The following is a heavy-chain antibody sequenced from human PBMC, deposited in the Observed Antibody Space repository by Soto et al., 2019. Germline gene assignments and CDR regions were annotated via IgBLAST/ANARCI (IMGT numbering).Heavy chain of an antibody. J-gene: IGHJ6*02. CDR1: GFTFRTYW. Sequence: EVQLVESGGGLVQPGGSLRLSCAASGFTFRTYWLSWVRQVPGKGLEWVANINLDGSEKNYVDSVKGRFTISRDNARNSLYRQMSSLRAEDTALYYCARDGSTSWYSYDYHGMDVWGQGTTVTVSS. D-gene: IGHD5-18*01. CDR2: INLDGSEK. V-gene: IGHV3-7*05. CDR3: ARDGSTSWYSYDYHGMDV.